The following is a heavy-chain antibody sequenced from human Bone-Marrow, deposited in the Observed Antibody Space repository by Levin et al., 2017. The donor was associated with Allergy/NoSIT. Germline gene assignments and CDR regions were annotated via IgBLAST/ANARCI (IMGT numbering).Heavy chain of an antibody. V-gene: IGHV1-18*01. CDR1: GYDFTNFG. J-gene: IGHJ6*02. D-gene: IGHD3-22*01. Sequence: GESLKISCKASGYDFTNFGISWVRQVPGQGLRWMGWISGNDGSTKIAHKFRGRVTMTRDTSTATVYMELRTLKSDDTAVYFCARNYYDNSGYGMDVWGQGTTVTVS. CDR2: ISGNDGST. CDR3: ARNYYDNSGYGMDV.